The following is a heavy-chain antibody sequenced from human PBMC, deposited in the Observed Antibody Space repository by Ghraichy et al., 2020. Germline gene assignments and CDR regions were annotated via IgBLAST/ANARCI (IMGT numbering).Heavy chain of an antibody. D-gene: IGHD2-21*02. J-gene: IGHJ3*02. V-gene: IGHV4-59*01. CDR3: AGAYCGGDCYSNDAFDI. CDR1: GGSISSYY. CDR2: IYYSGST. Sequence: GSLSLTCTVSGGSISSYYWSWIRQPPGKGLEWIGYIYYSGSTNYNPSLKSRVTISVDTSKNQFSLKLSSVTAADTAVYYCAGAYCGGDCYSNDAFDIWGQGTMVTVSS.